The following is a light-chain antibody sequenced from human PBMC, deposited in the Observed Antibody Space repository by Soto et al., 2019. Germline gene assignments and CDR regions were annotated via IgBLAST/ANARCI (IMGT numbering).Light chain of an antibody. Sequence: QPVLTQPASVSGSPGQSITISCTETSSDVDGHNYFSWYQQHPDKAPKFMIYDVSNRPSGVSNRFSGSKSGNTASLTISGLQAEDEDDYYCCSYSTSNTRQIVFGTGTKVTV. CDR1: SSDVDGHNY. V-gene: IGLV2-14*01. CDR3: CSYSTSNTRQIV. CDR2: DVS. J-gene: IGLJ1*01.